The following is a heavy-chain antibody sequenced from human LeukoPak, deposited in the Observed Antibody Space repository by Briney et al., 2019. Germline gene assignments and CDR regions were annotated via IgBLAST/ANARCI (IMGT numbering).Heavy chain of an antibody. Sequence: SVKVSCKASGGTFSSYAIRWVRQAPGQGLEWMGGIIPIFGTANYAQKFQGRVTITADESTSTAYMELSSLRSEDTAVYYCARPKTRDSYGPLHGGAFDIWGQGTMVTVSS. CDR3: ARPKTRDSYGPLHGGAFDI. V-gene: IGHV1-69*01. D-gene: IGHD5-18*01. CDR1: GGTFSSYA. CDR2: IIPIFGTA. J-gene: IGHJ3*02.